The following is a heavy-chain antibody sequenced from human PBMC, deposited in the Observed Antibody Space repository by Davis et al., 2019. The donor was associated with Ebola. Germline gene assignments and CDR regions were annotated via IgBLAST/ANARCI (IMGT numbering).Heavy chain of an antibody. CDR1: GFTFRCYD. D-gene: IGHD6-13*01. Sequence: PGGSPIPPCPAPGFTFRCYDMHWVRQATGKGLEWVSAIGAAGDTYYPVPVKGRFPISRENAKNSLYLQMNSLRAEDTAVYYCARAGFGSTWFDCWGQGILVTVSS. J-gene: IGHJ5*01. CDR2: IGAAGDT. V-gene: IGHV3-13*01. CDR3: ARAGFGSTWFDC.